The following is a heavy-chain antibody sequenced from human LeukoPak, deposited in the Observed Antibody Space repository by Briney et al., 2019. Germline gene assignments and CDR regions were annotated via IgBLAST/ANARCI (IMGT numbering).Heavy chain of an antibody. CDR2: ISSSSSYI. J-gene: IGHJ4*02. CDR1: GFTFSSYS. D-gene: IGHD3-3*01. V-gene: IGHV3-21*01. CDR3: ARETERYDFWSGYTKDDY. Sequence: GGSLRLSCAASGFTFSSYSMNWVRQAPGKGLEWVSSISSSSSYIYYADSVKGRFTISRDNARNSLYLQMNSLRAEDTAVYYCARETERYDFWSGYTKDDYWGQGTLVTVSS.